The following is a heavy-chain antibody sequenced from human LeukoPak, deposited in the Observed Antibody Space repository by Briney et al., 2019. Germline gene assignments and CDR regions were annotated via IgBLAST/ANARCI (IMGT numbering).Heavy chain of an antibody. Sequence: ASVKVSCKASGGTFSSYAISWVRQAPGQGLEWMGRIIPILGIANYAQKFQGRVTITADKSTSTAYMELSSLRSEDTAVYYCAATYYYDSSGYYWVRYFDYRGQGTLVTVSS. CDR2: IIPILGIA. J-gene: IGHJ4*02. V-gene: IGHV1-69*04. D-gene: IGHD3-22*01. CDR1: GGTFSSYA. CDR3: AATYYYDSSGYYWVRYFDY.